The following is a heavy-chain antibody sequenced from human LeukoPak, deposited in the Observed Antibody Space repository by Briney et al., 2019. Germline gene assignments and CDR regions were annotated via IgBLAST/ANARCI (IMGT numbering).Heavy chain of an antibody. CDR3: AKLSHSSGDDY. J-gene: IGHJ4*02. CDR2: ISYDGSTK. V-gene: IGHV3-30*18. D-gene: IGHD6-19*01. CDR1: GFTVSSNY. Sequence: QTGGSLRLSCAASGFTVSSNYMSWVRQAPGKGLEWVAVISYDGSTKYFADSVRGRCSISRDNSKNTLSLQMNSLRIDDTAVYYCAKLSHSSGDDYWGQGTLVTVSS.